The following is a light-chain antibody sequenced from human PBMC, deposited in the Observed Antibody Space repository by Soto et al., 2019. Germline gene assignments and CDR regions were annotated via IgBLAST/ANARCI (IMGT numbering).Light chain of an antibody. V-gene: IGLV1-44*01. CDR1: SSNIGSNT. J-gene: IGLJ1*01. CDR3: AAWDDRLNGYV. Sequence: QSVVTQPPSASGTPGQRVTISCSGSSSNIGSNTVNWYQQLPGTAPKLLIYSNNQRPSGVPDRFSGSKSGTSASLAISGLQSEDKADYYCAAWDDRLNGYVFGTGTKLTVL. CDR2: SNN.